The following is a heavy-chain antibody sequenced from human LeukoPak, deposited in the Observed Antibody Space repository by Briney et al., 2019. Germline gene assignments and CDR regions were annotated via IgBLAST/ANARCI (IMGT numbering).Heavy chain of an antibody. CDR1: SGSISSGSYY. D-gene: IGHD3-10*01. J-gene: IGHJ5*02. CDR3: ARHYGSGMDYFDP. V-gene: IGHV4-61*02. CDR2: IYTSGNT. Sequence: SQTLSLTCTVSSGSISSGSYYWSWIRQPAGKGLEWIGRIYTSGNTNYNPSLNSRVTISVDTSKNQCSLKLTSVTAADTAVYYCARHYGSGMDYFDPWGQGTLVTVSP.